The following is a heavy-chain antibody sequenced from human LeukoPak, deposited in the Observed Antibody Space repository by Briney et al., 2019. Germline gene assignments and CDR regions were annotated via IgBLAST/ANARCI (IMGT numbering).Heavy chain of an antibody. D-gene: IGHD2-2*01. V-gene: IGHV3-74*01. CDR3: ARSRAMDY. CDR2: INSDGSST. Sequence: GGSLTLSCAVSGFTFSSYWMHWVRQAPGKGLAWISRINSDGSSTSYVDSVKGRFTISRDNAKNTLYLQMNSLRAEDTAVYYCARSRAMDYWGQGTLVTVSS. CDR1: GFTFSSYW. J-gene: IGHJ4*02.